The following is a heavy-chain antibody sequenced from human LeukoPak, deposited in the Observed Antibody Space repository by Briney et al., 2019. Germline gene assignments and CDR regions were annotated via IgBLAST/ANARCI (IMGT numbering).Heavy chain of an antibody. CDR3: ARHHYDFWSGYIGGAFDI. Sequence: SETLSLTCTVSGGSISSSSYYWGWIRQPPGKGLEWIGSIYYSGSTYYNPSLKSRVTISVDTSKNQFSLKLSSVTAADTAVYYCARHHYDFWSGYIGGAFDIWGQGTTVTVSS. D-gene: IGHD3-3*01. CDR1: GGSISSSSYY. CDR2: IYYSGST. J-gene: IGHJ3*02. V-gene: IGHV4-39*01.